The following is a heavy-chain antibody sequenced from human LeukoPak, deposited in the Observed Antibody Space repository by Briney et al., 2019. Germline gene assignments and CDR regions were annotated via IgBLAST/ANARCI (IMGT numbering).Heavy chain of an antibody. CDR2: ISSSGSTI. CDR3: AKDWGEGNYYFDY. Sequence: GSLRLSCAASGFTFSDYYMSWIRQAPGKGLEWVSYISSSGSTIYYADSVKGRFTISRDNAKNSLYLQMNSLRAEDTAVYYCAKDWGEGNYYFDYWGQGTLVTVSS. CDR1: GFTFSDYY. J-gene: IGHJ4*02. D-gene: IGHD3-16*01. V-gene: IGHV3-11*04.